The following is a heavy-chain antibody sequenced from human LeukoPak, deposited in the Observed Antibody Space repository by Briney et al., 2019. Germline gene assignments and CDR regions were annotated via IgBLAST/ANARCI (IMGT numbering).Heavy chain of an antibody. CDR1: GFTFSSYR. J-gene: IGHJ4*02. Sequence: PGGALRLSCAASGFTFSSYRMHSVPQAPAKGLGWVAFIRCDGSNRYYAASVKGRFTICRDNSKNTLYLQMNSLRAEDTAVYYCAKDRDYDFWSGYYDYWGQGTLVTVSS. D-gene: IGHD3-3*01. CDR3: AKDRDYDFWSGYYDY. CDR2: IRCDGSNR. V-gene: IGHV3-30*02.